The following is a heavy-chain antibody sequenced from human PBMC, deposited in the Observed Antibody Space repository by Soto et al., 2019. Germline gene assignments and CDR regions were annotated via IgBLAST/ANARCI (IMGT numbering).Heavy chain of an antibody. D-gene: IGHD3-10*01. Sequence: ASVKVSCTASGYTFTSYGISWVRQAPGQGLEWMGWISAYNGNTNYAQKLQGRVTMTTDTSTSTAYMELRSLRSDDTAVYYCARVRLLPYYYGSGSPTDGMDVWGQGTTVTVSS. CDR2: ISAYNGNT. CDR3: ARVRLLPYYYGSGSPTDGMDV. J-gene: IGHJ6*02. V-gene: IGHV1-18*04. CDR1: GYTFTSYG.